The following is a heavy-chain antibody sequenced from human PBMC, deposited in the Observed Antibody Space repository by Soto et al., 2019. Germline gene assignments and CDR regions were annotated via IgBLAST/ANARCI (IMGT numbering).Heavy chain of an antibody. D-gene: IGHD3-16*01. CDR1: AGSISSHY. V-gene: IGHV4-59*11. CDR2: IYYSGST. J-gene: IGHJ4*02. Sequence: SQTLPLTCTVSAGSISSHYWRWIRHPPGKGLEWIGYIYYSGSTNYNPSLQSRVNISVDTSKNQFSLKLSSVTAADTAVYYCARVWGSRPIVGGLRWFDYWGQGTLVTVSS. CDR3: ARVWGSRPIVGGLRWFDY.